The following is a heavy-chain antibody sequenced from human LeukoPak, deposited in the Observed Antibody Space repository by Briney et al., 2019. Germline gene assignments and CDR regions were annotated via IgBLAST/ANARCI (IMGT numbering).Heavy chain of an antibody. J-gene: IGHJ5*02. Sequence: PSETLSLTCTVSGGSISSYHWSWIRQPPGKGLEWIGNMYYSGSTNYNPSLRSRVTISVDTSKNQFSLKLSSVTAADTAVYYCARLRNYYDRSGYKQLGFDPWGQGTLVTVSS. CDR1: GGSISSYH. CDR2: MYYSGST. D-gene: IGHD3-22*01. V-gene: IGHV4-59*01. CDR3: ARLRNYYDRSGYKQLGFDP.